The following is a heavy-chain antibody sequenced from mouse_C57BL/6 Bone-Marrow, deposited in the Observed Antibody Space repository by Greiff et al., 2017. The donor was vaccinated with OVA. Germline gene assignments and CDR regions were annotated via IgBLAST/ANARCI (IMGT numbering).Heavy chain of an antibody. V-gene: IGHV1-55*01. Sequence: QVQLQQPGAELVKPGASVKMSCKASGYTFTSYWITWVKQRPGQGLEWIGDIYPGSGSTNYNEKFKSKATLTVDTSSSTAYMQLSSLTSEDSAVYYCARRVYGSSYRGYWYFDVWGTGTTVTVSS. CDR3: ARRVYGSSYRGYWYFDV. J-gene: IGHJ1*03. D-gene: IGHD1-1*01. CDR2: IYPGSGST. CDR1: GYTFTSYW.